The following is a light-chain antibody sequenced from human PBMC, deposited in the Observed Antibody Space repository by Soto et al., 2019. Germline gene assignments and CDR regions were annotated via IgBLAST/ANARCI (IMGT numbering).Light chain of an antibody. CDR3: QQYGISVT. J-gene: IGKJ3*01. CDR2: GAS. CDR1: QSVSSSY. Sequence: EIVLTQSPGTLSLSPGERATLSCRASQSVSSSYLAWYQQKPGQAPRLLIYGASSRATGIPDRFSGSGSGTDFNLTISRLEPEDFAVYYCQQYGISVTFCPATKVDIK. V-gene: IGKV3-20*01.